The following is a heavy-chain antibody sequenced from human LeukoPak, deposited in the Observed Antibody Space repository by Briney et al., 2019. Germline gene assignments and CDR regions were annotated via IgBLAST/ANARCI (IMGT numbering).Heavy chain of an antibody. V-gene: IGHV4-61*01. Sequence: PSETLSLTCTVSGGSVSSGTYYWSWIRQPPGKGLEWIGYIYYSGSTNYNPSLKSRVTVSVDTSKNQCSLKLSSVATADTAVYYCARDNGWYYFDYWGQGSLVTVAS. D-gene: IGHD6-19*01. J-gene: IGHJ4*02. CDR1: GGSVSSGTYY. CDR3: ARDNGWYYFDY. CDR2: IYYSGST.